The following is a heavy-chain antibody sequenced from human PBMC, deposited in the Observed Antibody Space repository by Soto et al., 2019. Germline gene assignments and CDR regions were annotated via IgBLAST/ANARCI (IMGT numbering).Heavy chain of an antibody. CDR3: SRDFTTAETPGDDFDY. CDR1: GFTFSHYW. J-gene: IGHJ4*02. Sequence: EVQLVESGGGLVQPGGSVRLSCAASGFTFSHYWMHWVRQVPGKGLLWVARIDGDGTHITYADFVKGRFTISRDNAKNTVGLLMNSLSAEDTAVYYCSRDFTTAETPGDDFDYWGQGTLLTVSS. V-gene: IGHV3-74*01. D-gene: IGHD4-17*01. CDR2: IDGDGTHI.